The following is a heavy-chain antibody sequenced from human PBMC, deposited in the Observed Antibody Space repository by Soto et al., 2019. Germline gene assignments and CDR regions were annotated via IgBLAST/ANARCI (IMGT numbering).Heavy chain of an antibody. J-gene: IGHJ4*02. CDR2: IYYSGST. Sequence: PSETLSLTCTVSGGSISSYYWSWIRQPPGKGLEWIGYIYYSGSTNYNPSLKSRVTISVDTSKNQFSLKLSSVTAADTAVYYCARQGSSWYFDYWGQGTLVTVSS. CDR3: ARQGSSWYFDY. CDR1: GGSISSYY. D-gene: IGHD6-13*01. V-gene: IGHV4-59*08.